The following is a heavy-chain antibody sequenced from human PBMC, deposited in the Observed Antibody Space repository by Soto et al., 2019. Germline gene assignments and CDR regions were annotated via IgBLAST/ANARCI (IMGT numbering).Heavy chain of an antibody. CDR3: AREQQLDPQLR. Sequence: EVQLVESGGGLVKPGGSLRLSCAASGFTFSSYSMNWVRQAPGKGLEWVSSISSSSSYIYYADSVKGRFTISRDNAKNSLYLQMNILRAEDTAVYYCAREQQLDPQLRWGQGTLVTVSS. CDR2: ISSSSSYI. V-gene: IGHV3-21*01. D-gene: IGHD6-13*01. CDR1: GFTFSSYS. J-gene: IGHJ4*02.